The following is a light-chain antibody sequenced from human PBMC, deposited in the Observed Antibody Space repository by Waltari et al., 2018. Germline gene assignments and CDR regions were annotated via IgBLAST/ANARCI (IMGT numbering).Light chain of an antibody. CDR2: WAS. CDR1: RSVLDTSKNKNF. J-gene: IGKJ2*01. Sequence: DIVMTQSPDSLAVSLGGRATINCKSSRSVLDTSKNKNFLAWYQLKPGQSPKLLIYWASTRESGVPDRFSASVSGTDFTLTISSLQAEDGAIYSCQQYYAAPYTFGQGTKVEIK. CDR3: QQYYAAPYT. V-gene: IGKV4-1*01.